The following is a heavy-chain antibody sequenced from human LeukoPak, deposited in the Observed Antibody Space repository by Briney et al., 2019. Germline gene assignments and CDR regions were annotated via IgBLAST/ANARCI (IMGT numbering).Heavy chain of an antibody. CDR1: GYTFTGYY. V-gene: IGHV1-2*02. CDR2: INPNSGGT. J-gene: IGHJ4*02. CDR3: ARDRFLGRGYTYGLFDY. Sequence: GASVKVSCKASGYTFTGYYMHWVRQAPGQGLEWMGWINPNSGGTNYAQTFQGRVTMTRDVSTGTVYMELSSLGSDDTAVYYCARDRFLGRGYTYGLFDYWGQGTLVTVSS. D-gene: IGHD5-18*01.